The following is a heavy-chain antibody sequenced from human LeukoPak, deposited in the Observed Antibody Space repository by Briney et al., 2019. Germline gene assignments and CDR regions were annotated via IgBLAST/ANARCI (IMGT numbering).Heavy chain of an antibody. CDR3: ARGHPYYYDILTGYYQYNWFDP. V-gene: IGHV4-34*01. CDR2: INHSGST. CDR1: GGSFSGYY. Sequence: PSQTLSLTCAVYGGSFSGYYWSWIRQPPGKGLEWIGEINHSGSTNYNPSLKSRVTISVDTSKNQFSLKLSSVTAADTAVYYCARGHPYYYDILTGYYQYNWFDPWGQGTLVTVSS. D-gene: IGHD3-9*01. J-gene: IGHJ5*02.